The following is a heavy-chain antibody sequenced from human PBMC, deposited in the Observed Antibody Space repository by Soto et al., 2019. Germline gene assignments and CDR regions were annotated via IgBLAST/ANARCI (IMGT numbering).Heavy chain of an antibody. CDR1: GYTFTSYD. V-gene: IGHV1-8*01. CDR2: MNPNSGNT. Sequence: QVQLVQSGAEVKKPGASVKVSCKASGYTFTSYDINWVRQATGQGLEWMGWMNPNSGNTGYAQKFQGRVTMTRNNAISTAYMELSSLRSEDTAVYYCARGRTGYSSGWSPDYYYVDVWGKGTTVTVSS. CDR3: ARGRTGYSSGWSPDYYYVDV. J-gene: IGHJ6*03. D-gene: IGHD6-19*01.